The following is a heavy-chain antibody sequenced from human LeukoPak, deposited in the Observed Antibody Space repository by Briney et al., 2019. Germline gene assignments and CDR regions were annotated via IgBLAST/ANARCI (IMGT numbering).Heavy chain of an antibody. Sequence: PSETLSLTCTVSGGSISSYYWSWIRQPPGKGLEWIGYIYYSGSTNYNPSLKSRVTISVDTSKNQFSLKLSSVTAADTAVYYCARVRNDRFYYYGMDVWGQGTTVTVSS. CDR3: ARVRNDRFYYYGMDV. CDR1: GGSISSYY. CDR2: IYYSGST. V-gene: IGHV4-59*01. D-gene: IGHD3-22*01. J-gene: IGHJ6*02.